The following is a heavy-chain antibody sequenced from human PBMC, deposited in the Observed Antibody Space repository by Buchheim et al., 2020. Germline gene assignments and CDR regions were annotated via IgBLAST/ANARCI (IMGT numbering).Heavy chain of an antibody. V-gene: IGHV3-48*01. Sequence: EVQLVESGRGLVQPGGSLRLSCAASGFTFSSYSMNWVRQAPGKGLEWVSYISSSSSTIYYAESVKGRFTISRDNAKNSTYSPMNSLRAEDTAVYYCAREGSSSWTTPLWYWGQGTL. J-gene: IGHJ4*02. CDR3: AREGSSSWTTPLWY. CDR1: GFTFSSYS. D-gene: IGHD6-13*01. CDR2: ISSSSSTI.